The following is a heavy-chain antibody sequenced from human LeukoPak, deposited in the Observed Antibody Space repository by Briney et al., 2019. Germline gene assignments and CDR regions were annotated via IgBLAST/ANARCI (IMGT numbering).Heavy chain of an antibody. Sequence: GGSLRLSCAASGFTFSSYSMDWVRQAPGKGLEWVSYISSGSSTKYNVDSVKGRSTISRDNAKNSLYLQMNSLRAEDTAVYYCARRRDIVVVPAAYNWFDPWGQGTLVTVSS. CDR3: ARRRDIVVVPAAYNWFDP. CDR2: ISSGSSTK. J-gene: IGHJ5*02. CDR1: GFTFSSYS. D-gene: IGHD2-2*01. V-gene: IGHV3-48*04.